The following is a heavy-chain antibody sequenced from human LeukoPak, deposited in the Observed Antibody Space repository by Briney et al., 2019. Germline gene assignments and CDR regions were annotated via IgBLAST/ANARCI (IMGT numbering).Heavy chain of an antibody. V-gene: IGHV1-69*05. D-gene: IGHD5-18*01. Sequence: SVKVSCKASGGTFSSYAISWVRQAPGQGLEWMGGIIPIFGTANYAQKFQGRVTITTDESTSTAYMELSSLRSEDTAVYYCARGRYSYRTYYYYMDVWGKGTTVSVSS. CDR2: IIPIFGTA. J-gene: IGHJ6*03. CDR1: GGTFSSYA. CDR3: ARGRYSYRTYYYYMDV.